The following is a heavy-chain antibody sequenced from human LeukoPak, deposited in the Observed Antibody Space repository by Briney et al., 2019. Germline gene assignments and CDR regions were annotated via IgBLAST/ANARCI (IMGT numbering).Heavy chain of an antibody. Sequence: PGRSLRLSCAASGFTFSSYGMHWVRQAPGKGLEWVAVISYDGSNKYYADSVKGRFTISRDNSKNTLYLQMNSPRAEDTAVYCCAKDKVATSWGQGTLVTVSS. V-gene: IGHV3-30*18. CDR3: AKDKVATS. J-gene: IGHJ4*02. D-gene: IGHD5-12*01. CDR2: ISYDGSNK. CDR1: GFTFSSYG.